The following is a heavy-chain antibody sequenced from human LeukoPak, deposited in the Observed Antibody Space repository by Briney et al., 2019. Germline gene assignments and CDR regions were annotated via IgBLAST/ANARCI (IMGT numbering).Heavy chain of an antibody. V-gene: IGHV3-33*01. J-gene: IGHJ4*02. CDR2: IWYDGSNK. CDR1: GFTFSSYG. CDR3: ARAYYDSSGSSDY. Sequence: GGSLRLSCAASGFTFSSYGMHWVRQAPGKGLEWVAVIWYDGSNKYYADSVKGRFTISRDNSKNTLYLQMNSLRAEDTAVYYCARAYYDSSGSSDYWGQGTLVTVSS. D-gene: IGHD3-22*01.